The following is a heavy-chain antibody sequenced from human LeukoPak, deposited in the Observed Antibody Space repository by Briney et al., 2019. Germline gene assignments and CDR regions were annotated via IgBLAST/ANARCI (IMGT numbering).Heavy chain of an antibody. V-gene: IGHV4-39*01. CDR2: IYYSGST. J-gene: IGHJ4*02. CDR3: ARHRFFDWLSPFDY. CDR1: GGSISSSSSY. Sequence: SETLSLTRTVSGGSISSSSSYWGWIRQPPGKGLEWIGGIYYSGSTYYNPSLKSRVTISVDTSKNQFSLKLSSVTAADTAVYYRARHRFFDWLSPFDYWGQGTLVTVSS. D-gene: IGHD3-9*01.